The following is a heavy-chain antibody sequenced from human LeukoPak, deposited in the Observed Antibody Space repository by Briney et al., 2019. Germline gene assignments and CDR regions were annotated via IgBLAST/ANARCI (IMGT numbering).Heavy chain of an antibody. CDR2: IYPGDSDA. CDR1: GYSFTSYW. V-gene: IGHV5-51*01. J-gene: IGHJ5*02. D-gene: IGHD2-2*01. Sequence: GESLKISCKDSGYSFTSYWIGWVRQMPGKGLEWMGIIYPGDSDARYSPSFQGQVTISADKSISTAYLQWSSLKASDTAMYYCARGAIVVVPAAIGSAWFDPWGQGTLVTVSS. CDR3: ARGAIVVVPAAIGSAWFDP.